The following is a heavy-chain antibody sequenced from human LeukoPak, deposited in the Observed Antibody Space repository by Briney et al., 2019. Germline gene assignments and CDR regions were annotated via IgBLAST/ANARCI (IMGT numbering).Heavy chain of an antibody. CDR3: ARHRTASDY. Sequence: KAGGSLRLSCSASAFTFSDYTMIWVRQAPGKGLEWVSCITTGSTYIYYADSVKGRFTIFRDNAKNSLYLQMTSLRAEDTAVYYCARHRTASDYWGQGTLVTVSS. CDR2: ITTGSTYI. D-gene: IGHD3-16*02. V-gene: IGHV3-21*01. J-gene: IGHJ4*02. CDR1: AFTFSDYT.